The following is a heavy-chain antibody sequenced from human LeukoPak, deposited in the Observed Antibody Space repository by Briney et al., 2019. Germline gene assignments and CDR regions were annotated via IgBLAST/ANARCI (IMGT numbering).Heavy chain of an antibody. CDR3: ARGIAAAGTRYFDY. J-gene: IGHJ4*02. V-gene: IGHV1-2*02. CDR1: GYTSTDYY. CDR2: INPNNGDT. Sequence: GASVKVSCKASGYTSTDYYLHWVRQAPGQGLEWMGWINPNNGDTNYAQKFQGRVTMTRDTSISTAYMELSSLRSDDTAVYYCARGIAAAGTRYFDYWGQGTLVTVSS. D-gene: IGHD6-13*01.